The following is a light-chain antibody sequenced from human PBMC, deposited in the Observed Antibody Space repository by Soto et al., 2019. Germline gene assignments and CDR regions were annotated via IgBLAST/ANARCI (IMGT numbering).Light chain of an antibody. V-gene: IGKV1-9*01. CDR2: ETS. J-gene: IGKJ4*01. CDR1: QGLNNH. CDR3: QHFNGYPLT. Sequence: DIQLTQSPSLLSASVGDRVTITCRASQGLNNHLVWYQQKPGKAPNLLISETSTLQSVVPSRFSGSSSGAEFTLTISSLHPEDFATYYCQHFNGYPLTFGGGTKVDIK.